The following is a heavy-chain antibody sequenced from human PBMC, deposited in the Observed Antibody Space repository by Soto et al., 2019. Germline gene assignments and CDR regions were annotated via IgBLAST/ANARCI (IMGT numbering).Heavy chain of an antibody. CDR1: GGTFSSYA. J-gene: IGHJ5*02. Sequence: ASVKVSCKASGGTFSSYAISWVRQAPGQGLEWMGGIIPIFGTANYAQKFQGRVTITADESTSTAYMELSSLRSDDTAVYYCARDDSSGPGRFDPWGQGTLVTVSS. V-gene: IGHV1-69*13. D-gene: IGHD3-22*01. CDR2: IIPIFGTA. CDR3: ARDDSSGPGRFDP.